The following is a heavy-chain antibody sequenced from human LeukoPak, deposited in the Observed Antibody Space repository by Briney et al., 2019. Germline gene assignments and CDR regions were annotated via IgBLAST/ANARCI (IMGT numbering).Heavy chain of an antibody. CDR2: IYSGGST. V-gene: IGHV3-53*01. CDR1: GCTLSKSY. Sequence: PGGSLRLSCAASGCTLSKSYLSWVRQAPGKGLEGVSVIYSGGSTYYADSVKGRFTISRDNSKNQTYLLITHLRAEDTAVYYCARDRSNYHYWGQGTLVTVSS. J-gene: IGHJ4*02. CDR3: ARDRSNYHY. D-gene: IGHD4-11*01.